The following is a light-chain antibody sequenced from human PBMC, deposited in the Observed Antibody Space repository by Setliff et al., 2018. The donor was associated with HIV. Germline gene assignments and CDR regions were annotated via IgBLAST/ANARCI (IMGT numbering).Light chain of an antibody. V-gene: IGLV2-23*02. CDR3: CSYAGGNTFI. CDR2: EVN. Sequence: QSALTQPASVSGSTGQSITIACTGSNSDVGNYNQVSWYQQYPGEAPRLVIFEVNELPSWISDRFTASKSGNTASLTISTLQAEDEAEYHCCSYAGGNTFIVGSGTKV. J-gene: IGLJ1*01. CDR1: NSDVGNYNQ.